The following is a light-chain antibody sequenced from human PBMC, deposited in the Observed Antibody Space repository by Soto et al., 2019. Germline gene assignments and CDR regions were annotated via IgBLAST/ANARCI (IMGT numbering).Light chain of an antibody. V-gene: IGKV1-39*01. CDR3: QQTYSNRLS. CDR2: ASS. J-gene: IGKJ4*01. CDR1: QSISTF. Sequence: IHMTQSPSSLSASVGGRVTITCRASQSISTFVNWYQQKGGKAPKLLIHASSTLPSGVPSRFSGTGSGTDFTLTISDLQPEDCATYYCQQTYSNRLSFGGGTKVDI.